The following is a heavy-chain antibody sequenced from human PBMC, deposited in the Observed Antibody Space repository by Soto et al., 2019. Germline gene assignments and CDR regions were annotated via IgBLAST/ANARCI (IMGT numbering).Heavy chain of an antibody. CDR2: ISSSGSTI. Sequence: VQLVESGGGLVQPGGSLRLSCAASGFTFSSYEMNWVRQAPGKGLEWVSYISSSGSTIYYADSVKGRFTISRDNAKNSLYLQMNSLRAEDTAVYYCARLYYYDSSGEAPEGSWFDPWGQGTLVTVSS. CDR1: GFTFSSYE. V-gene: IGHV3-48*03. CDR3: ARLYYYDSSGEAPEGSWFDP. D-gene: IGHD3-22*01. J-gene: IGHJ5*02.